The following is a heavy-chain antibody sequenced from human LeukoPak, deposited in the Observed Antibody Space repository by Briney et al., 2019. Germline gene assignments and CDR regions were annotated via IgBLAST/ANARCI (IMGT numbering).Heavy chain of an antibody. CDR2: IYYSGST. CDR3: ARRDSGSYYSY. Sequence: SETLSLTCTVSGGSISSYYWSWIRQPAGKGLEWIGSIYYSGSTYYNPSLKSRVTISVDTSKNQFSLKLSSVTAADTAVYYCARRDSGSYYSYWGQGTLVTVSS. CDR1: GGSISSYY. J-gene: IGHJ4*02. V-gene: IGHV4-59*05. D-gene: IGHD1-26*01.